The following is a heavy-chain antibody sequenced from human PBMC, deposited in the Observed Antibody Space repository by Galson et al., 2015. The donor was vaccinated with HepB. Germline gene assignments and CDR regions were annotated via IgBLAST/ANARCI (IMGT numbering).Heavy chain of an antibody. J-gene: IGHJ4*02. D-gene: IGHD3-3*01. CDR2: ISSSSSYI. CDR1: GFTFSSYS. CDR3: ARDRLRFLPGDY. V-gene: IGHV3-21*01. Sequence: SCAASGFTFSSYSMNWVRQAPGKGLEWVSSISSSSSYIYYADSVKGRFTISRDNAKNSLYLQMNSLRAEDTAVYYCARDRLRFLPGDYWGQGTLVTVSS.